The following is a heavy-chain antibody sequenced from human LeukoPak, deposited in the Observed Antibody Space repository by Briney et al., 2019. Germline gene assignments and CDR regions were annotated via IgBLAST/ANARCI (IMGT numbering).Heavy chain of an antibody. CDR1: GFTVSDNY. CDR2: IYSDGRT. V-gene: IGHV3-66*02. Sequence: GGSLRLSCAASGFTVSDNYMSWVRQAPGKGLEWVSVIYSDGRTYYADSVKGRFTISRENSMNTLYLQMNSLRVEDTAVYSCARGIFYGGNPYYVFDIWGQGTMVTVSS. D-gene: IGHD4-23*01. CDR3: ARGIFYGGNPYYVFDI. J-gene: IGHJ3*02.